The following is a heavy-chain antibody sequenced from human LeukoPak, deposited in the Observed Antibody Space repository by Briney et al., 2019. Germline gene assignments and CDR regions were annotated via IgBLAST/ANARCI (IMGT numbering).Heavy chain of an antibody. CDR1: GFTFSSYG. Sequence: GESLRLSCAASGFTFSSYGMHWVRQAPGKGLEWVAFIRYDGTNKYYADSVKGRFTISRDNSKNTLYLQMNSLRAEDTAVYYCAKARYFDWLDDYWGQGTLVTVSS. CDR3: AKARYFDWLDDY. J-gene: IGHJ4*02. D-gene: IGHD3-9*01. V-gene: IGHV3-30*02. CDR2: IRYDGTNK.